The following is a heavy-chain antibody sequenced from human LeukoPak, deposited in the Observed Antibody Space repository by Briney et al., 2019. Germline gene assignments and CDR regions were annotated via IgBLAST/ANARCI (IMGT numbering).Heavy chain of an antibody. CDR1: GYTFTGYY. D-gene: IGHD6-19*01. Sequence: ASVKVSCKASGYTFTGYYMHWVRHAPGQGLEWMGWINPNSGGTNYAQKFQGRVTMTRDTSISTVYMELSRLRSDDTAVYYCARVTSNGWEYFDYWGQGTLVIVSS. CDR2: INPNSGGT. CDR3: ARVTSNGWEYFDY. V-gene: IGHV1-2*02. J-gene: IGHJ4*02.